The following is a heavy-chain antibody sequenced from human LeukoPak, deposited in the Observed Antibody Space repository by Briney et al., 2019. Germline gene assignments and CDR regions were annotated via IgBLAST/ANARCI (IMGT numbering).Heavy chain of an antibody. CDR2: ISYDGSNK. Sequence: GGSLRLSCAASGFTFSSYGMHWVRQAPGKGLEWVAVISYDGSNKYYVDSVKGRFTISRDNSKNTLYLQMNSLRAKDTAVYYCARVYYDYVWGSYRYQDYWGQGTLVTVSS. J-gene: IGHJ4*02. V-gene: IGHV3-30*03. CDR3: ARVYYDYVWGSYRYQDY. D-gene: IGHD3-16*02. CDR1: GFTFSSYG.